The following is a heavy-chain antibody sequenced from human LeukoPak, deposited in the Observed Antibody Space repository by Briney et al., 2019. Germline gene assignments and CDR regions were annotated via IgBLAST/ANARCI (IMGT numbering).Heavy chain of an antibody. Sequence: PGGSLRLSCAASGLTFSNYAMSWVRKAPGKGLEWVSAISGSGGSTYYADSVKGRFTISRDNSKSILYLQMNSLRAEDTAVYYCARDAAYYYDSSPGTFDYWGQGTLVTVSS. CDR1: GLTFSNYA. CDR3: ARDAAYYYDSSPGTFDY. V-gene: IGHV3-23*01. D-gene: IGHD3-22*01. J-gene: IGHJ4*02. CDR2: ISGSGGST.